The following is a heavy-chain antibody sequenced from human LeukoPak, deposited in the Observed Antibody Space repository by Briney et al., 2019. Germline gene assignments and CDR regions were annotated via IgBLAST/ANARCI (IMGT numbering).Heavy chain of an antibody. CDR2: TYPGGSDT. CDR3: ARLYCSGSTCYMGVDY. CDR1: GYSFTSCW. V-gene: IGHV5-51*01. D-gene: IGHD2-15*01. Sequence: GESLKISCKGSGYSFTSCWIVWVRQMPGKGLEWMGITYPGGSDTRYSPSFQGQVTISVDKSINAAYLQWSSLEASGTAMYYCARLYCSGSTCYMGVDYWGQGTLVTVSS. J-gene: IGHJ4*02.